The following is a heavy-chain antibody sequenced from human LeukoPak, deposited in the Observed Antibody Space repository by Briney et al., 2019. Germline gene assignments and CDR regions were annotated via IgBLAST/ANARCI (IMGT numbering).Heavy chain of an antibody. J-gene: IGHJ4*02. D-gene: IGHD3-16*01. V-gene: IGHV3-7*04. CDR3: VRDKPSTNELRGSYFDY. CDR2: IKHDGSET. Sequence: GGSLRLSCAASGLTSGFTFSSYWMSWVRQAPGNGLEWVAIIKHDGSETYYVDSVKGRFTISRDNAKNSLYLQMNSLRAEDTAVYYCVRDKPSTNELRGSYFDYWGQGTLVTVSS. CDR1: GFTFSSYW.